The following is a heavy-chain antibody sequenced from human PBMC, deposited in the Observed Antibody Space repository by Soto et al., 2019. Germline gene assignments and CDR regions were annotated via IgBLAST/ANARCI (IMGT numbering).Heavy chain of an antibody. D-gene: IGHD4-17*01. CDR2: INPNSGGT. V-gene: IGHV1-2*04. CDR3: ARGALVTVTTVDYYYYMDV. CDR1: GYTFTGYY. Sequence: QVQLVQSGAEVKKPGASVKVSCKASGYTFTGYYMHWVRQAPGQGLEWMGWINPNSGGTNYAQKFQGWATMTRDTSISTAYMELSRLRSDDTAVYYCARGALVTVTTVDYYYYMDVWGKGTTVTVSS. J-gene: IGHJ6*03.